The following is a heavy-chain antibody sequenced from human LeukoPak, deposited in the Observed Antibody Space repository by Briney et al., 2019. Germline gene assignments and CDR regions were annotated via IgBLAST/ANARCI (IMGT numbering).Heavy chain of an antibody. D-gene: IGHD3-3*01. CDR3: ARGHTILAY. CDR2: IKQDGSEK. V-gene: IGHV3-7*01. Sequence: PGGSLRLSCAASGFTFSSYAMSWVRQAPGKGLEWVANIKQDGSEKYYVDSVKGRFTVSRDNAKNSLYLQMNSLRAEDTAVYYCARGHTILAYWGQGTLVTVSS. CDR1: GFTFSSYA. J-gene: IGHJ4*02.